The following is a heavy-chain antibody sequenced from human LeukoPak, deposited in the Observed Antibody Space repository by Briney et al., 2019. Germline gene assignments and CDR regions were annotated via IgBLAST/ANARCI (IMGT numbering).Heavy chain of an antibody. CDR3: ARDARPYYYDSSGYSEFGY. Sequence: ASVTVSCTASGYTFTSYAMNWVRQAPGQGLEWMGWINTNTGNPTYAQGFTGRFVFSLDTSVSTAYLQISSLKAEDTAVYYCARDARPYYYDSSGYSEFGYWGQGTLVTVSS. V-gene: IGHV7-4-1*02. D-gene: IGHD3-22*01. CDR2: INTNTGNP. J-gene: IGHJ4*02. CDR1: GYTFTSYA.